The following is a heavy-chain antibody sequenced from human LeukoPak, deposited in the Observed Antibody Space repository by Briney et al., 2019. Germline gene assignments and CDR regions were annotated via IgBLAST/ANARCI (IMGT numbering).Heavy chain of an antibody. CDR1: GGSISYYL. V-gene: IGHV4-59*01. J-gene: IGHJ6*02. CDR3: AREDPQTTVPEGTDV. CDR2: IYYSGTT. Sequence: KSSETLSHTRTVSGGSISYYLWSSIRQPPEKGGEWIGYIYYSGTTKYNAPHKSRVTITVHTSKTQFPLQLRSVTAADTALYYCAREDPQTTVPEGTDVWRQGTTVSVSS. D-gene: IGHD4-17*01.